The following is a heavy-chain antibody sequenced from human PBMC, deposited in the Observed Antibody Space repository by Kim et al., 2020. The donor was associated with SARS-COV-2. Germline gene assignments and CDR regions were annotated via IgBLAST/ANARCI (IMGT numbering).Heavy chain of an antibody. CDR1: GFTVSSNY. D-gene: IGHD2-8*01. J-gene: IGHJ3*02. CDR2: IYSGGST. Sequence: GGSLRLSCAASGFTVSSNYMSWVRQAPGKGLEWVSVIYSGGSTYYADSVKGRFTISRDNSKNTLYLQMNSLRAEDTAVYYCARDGGYCTNGVCYRIGESEFAFDIWGQGTMDTVSS. CDR3: ARDGGYCTNGVCYRIGESEFAFDI. V-gene: IGHV3-53*01.